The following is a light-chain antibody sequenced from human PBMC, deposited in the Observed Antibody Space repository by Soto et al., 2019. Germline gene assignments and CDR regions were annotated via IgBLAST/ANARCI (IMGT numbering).Light chain of an antibody. CDR1: QSISTW. Sequence: DIQMTQSPSTLSASVGDRVAITCRASQSISTWLAWYQQKPGKAPKLLIFKASTLESGVHSRFSGSGSGTECTVTFSSLQPDDFPTYYCQQYNSFLLTFGQGTTLEIK. CDR2: KAS. J-gene: IGKJ2*01. CDR3: QQYNSFLLT. V-gene: IGKV1-5*03.